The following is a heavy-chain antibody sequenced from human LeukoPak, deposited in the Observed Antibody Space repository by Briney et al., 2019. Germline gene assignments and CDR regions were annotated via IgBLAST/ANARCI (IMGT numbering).Heavy chain of an antibody. J-gene: IGHJ4*02. Sequence: PGGSLRLSCAASGFTFSSYSMNWVRQAPGKGLEWVSYISSSSSTIYYADSVKGRFTISRDNAKNSLYLQMNSLRAEDTAVYYCARDWYYYVSSGSGVGYYFDYWGQGTLVTVSS. CDR3: ARDWYYYVSSGSGVGYYFDY. CDR2: ISSSSSTI. D-gene: IGHD3-22*01. V-gene: IGHV3-48*01. CDR1: GFTFSSYS.